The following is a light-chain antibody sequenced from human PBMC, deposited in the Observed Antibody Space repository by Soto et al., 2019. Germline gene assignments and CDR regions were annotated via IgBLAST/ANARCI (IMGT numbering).Light chain of an antibody. V-gene: IGLV2-14*01. CDR2: EVS. CDR1: SRDVGGYKY. CDR3: SSYTSRNTRV. J-gene: IGLJ2*01. Sequence: QSVLTQPASVSGSPGQSITISCTGTSRDVGGYKYVSWYQQHPGKAPKLMIYEVSHRPSGVSNRFSGSKSGNTASLTISGLQAEDEADYYCSSYTSRNTRVFGGGTKLTVL.